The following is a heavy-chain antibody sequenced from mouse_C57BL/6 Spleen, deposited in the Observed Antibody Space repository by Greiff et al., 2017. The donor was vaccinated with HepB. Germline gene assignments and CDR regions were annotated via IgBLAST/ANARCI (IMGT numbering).Heavy chain of an antibody. CDR1: GYTFTSYW. D-gene: IGHD3-2*01. V-gene: IGHV1-69*01. J-gene: IGHJ2*01. CDR2: IDPSDSYT. CDR3: ASLTEHY. Sequence: QVQLQQSGAELVMPGASVKLSCKASGYTFTSYWMHWVKQRPGQGLEWIGEIDPSDSYTNYNQKFKGKSTLTVDKSSSTAYMQLSSLTSEDSAVYYCASLTEHYWGQGTTLTVSS.